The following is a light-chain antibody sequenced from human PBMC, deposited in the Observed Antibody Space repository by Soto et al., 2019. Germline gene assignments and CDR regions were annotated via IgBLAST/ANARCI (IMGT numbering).Light chain of an antibody. J-gene: IGLJ1*01. Sequence: QSALTQPASVSGSPGQSITISCTGTSSDVGSYNLVSWYQQHPGKAPKLMIYEVNKRPSGVSNRFSGSKSGNTASLTISGLQAEDEADYYCCSYARSSTLYVLGSGTKLTVL. V-gene: IGLV2-23*02. CDR1: SSDVGSYNL. CDR2: EVN. CDR3: CSYARSSTLYV.